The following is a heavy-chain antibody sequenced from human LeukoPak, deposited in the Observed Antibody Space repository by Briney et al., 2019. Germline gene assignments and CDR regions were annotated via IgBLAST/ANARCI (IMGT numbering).Heavy chain of an antibody. V-gene: IGHV1-2*06. Sequence: ASVKVSCKASGYTFTGYCMHWVRQAPGQGLEWLGQINPNSGGTNYAQNFQGRVTMTRDTSVSTAYMELSRLRSDDTAVYYCARMFGPDAGFDYWGQGTLVPVSS. CDR3: ARMFGPDAGFDY. D-gene: IGHD3-16*01. J-gene: IGHJ4*02. CDR1: GYTFTGYC. CDR2: INPNSGGT.